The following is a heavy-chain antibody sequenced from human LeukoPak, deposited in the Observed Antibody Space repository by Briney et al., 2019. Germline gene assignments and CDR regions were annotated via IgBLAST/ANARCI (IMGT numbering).Heavy chain of an antibody. CDR2: INPSGGST. CDR1: GYTFTSYY. CDR3: ARTSPAVAGTGNWFDP. J-gene: IGHJ5*02. V-gene: IGHV1-46*01. Sequence: ASVKVSCKASGYTFTSYYMHWVRQAPGQGLEWMGIINPSGGSTSYAQKFQGRVTMTRDTSISTAYMELSRLRSDDTAVYYCARTSPAVAGTGNWFDPWGQGTLVTVSS. D-gene: IGHD6-19*01.